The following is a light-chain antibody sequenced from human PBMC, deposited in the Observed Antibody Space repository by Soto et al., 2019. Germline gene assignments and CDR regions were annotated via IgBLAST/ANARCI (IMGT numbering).Light chain of an antibody. J-gene: IGLJ3*02. CDR3: TSYTSSSTLRV. CDR2: GDN. V-gene: IGLV1-44*01. Sequence: QSVLTQPPSASETPGRRVTISCSGSSSNIGSKTVNWYQHLPEAAPRLLIFGDNQRPSGVPDRFSGSKSGTSASLAISGLQSEDEADYYCTSYTSSSTLRVFGGGTKLTVL. CDR1: SSNIGSKT.